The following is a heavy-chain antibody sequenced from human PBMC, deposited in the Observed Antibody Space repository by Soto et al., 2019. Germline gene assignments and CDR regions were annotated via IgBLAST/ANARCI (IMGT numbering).Heavy chain of an antibody. CDR3: ARDLVRGVKGS. J-gene: IGHJ4*02. D-gene: IGHD3-10*01. CDR1: EFTFSSYW. CDR2: IKQDGSEK. V-gene: IGHV3-7*01. Sequence: GGSLRLSCAASEFTFSSYWMSWVRQAPGKGLEWVANIKQDGSEKYYVDSVKGRFTISRDNAKNSLYLQMNSLRAEDTAVYYCARDLVRGVKGSWGQGTLVTV.